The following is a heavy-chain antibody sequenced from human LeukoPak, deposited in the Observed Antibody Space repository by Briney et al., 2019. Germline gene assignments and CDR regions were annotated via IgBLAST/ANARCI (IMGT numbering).Heavy chain of an antibody. J-gene: IGHJ4*02. Sequence: PSETLSLTCAVYGGSFSGYYWSWIRQPPGKGLEWIGEINHSGSTNYNPSLKSRVTISVDTSKNQFSLKLSSVTAADTAVYYCARVGAFVTVWGSYRDRFDYWGQGTLVTVSS. V-gene: IGHV4-34*01. CDR1: GGSFSGYY. D-gene: IGHD3-16*02. CDR3: ARVGAFVTVWGSYRDRFDY. CDR2: INHSGST.